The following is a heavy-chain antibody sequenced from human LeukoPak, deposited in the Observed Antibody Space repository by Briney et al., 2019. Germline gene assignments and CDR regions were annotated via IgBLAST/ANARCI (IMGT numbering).Heavy chain of an antibody. CDR1: GFTFSSYR. Sequence: GGSLRLSCAASGFTFSSYRMNWVRQAPGKGLEWVSYISSSGSAIQYADSVKGRFTISRDNAKNSLYLQMNSLRAEDTAVYYCATKVAGTSHFSYWGQGTLVTVSS. J-gene: IGHJ4*02. D-gene: IGHD6-19*01. V-gene: IGHV3-48*04. CDR3: ATKVAGTSHFSY. CDR2: ISSSGSAI.